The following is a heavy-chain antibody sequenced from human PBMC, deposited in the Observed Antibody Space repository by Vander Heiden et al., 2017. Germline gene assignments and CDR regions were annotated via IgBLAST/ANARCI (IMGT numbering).Heavy chain of an antibody. CDR1: GGSISSSY. CDR2: IYTSGST. CDR3: ARESSSSDNNYYYYGMDV. D-gene: IGHD6-6*01. J-gene: IGHJ6*02. Sequence: QVQLQESGPGLVKPSETLSLTCTVPGGSISSSYWNWIRQPAGKGLEWIGRIYTSGSTNYNPSLKSRVTMSVDTSKNQFSLKLSSVTAADTAVYYCARESSSSDNNYYYYGMDVWGQGTTVTVSS. V-gene: IGHV4-4*07.